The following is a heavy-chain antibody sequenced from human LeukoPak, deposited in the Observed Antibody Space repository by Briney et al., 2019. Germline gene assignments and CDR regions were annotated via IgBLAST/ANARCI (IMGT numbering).Heavy chain of an antibody. Sequence: GGSLRLSCAASGFTFSNYAMAWVRQAPGKGLEWLSSLTASGGSTYYADSVKGRFTISRDNSKNTLYLQMNRLRAEDTAVYYCAKRPNYCSSSSCLDSWGQGTLVTVSS. CDR2: LTASGGST. CDR3: AKRPNYCSSSSCLDS. CDR1: GFTFSNYA. D-gene: IGHD2-2*01. V-gene: IGHV3-23*01. J-gene: IGHJ5*01.